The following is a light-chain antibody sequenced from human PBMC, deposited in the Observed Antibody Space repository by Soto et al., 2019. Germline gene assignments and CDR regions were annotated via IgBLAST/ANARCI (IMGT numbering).Light chain of an antibody. V-gene: IGKV3-15*01. CDR2: GAS. CDR3: QQYNNWPPLT. Sequence: ETVMTQSPATLSVSPGERATLSRRASQSVYSSLAWYQQKPGQAPRLLIYGASTRATGIPARFSGSGSGTEFTLTISRLQSEDFAVYYCQQYNNWPPLTFGGGTKVDI. J-gene: IGKJ4*01. CDR1: QSVYSS.